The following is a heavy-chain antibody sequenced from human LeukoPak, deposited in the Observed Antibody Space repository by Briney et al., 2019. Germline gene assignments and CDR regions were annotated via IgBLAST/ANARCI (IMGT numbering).Heavy chain of an antibody. CDR3: ARDPNYYDSPADKIDFDY. V-gene: IGHV1-69*04. D-gene: IGHD3-22*01. Sequence: GASVKVSCKASGGTFSSYTISWVRQAPGQGLEWMGRIIPILGIANYAQKFQGRVTITAGKSTSTAYMELSSLRSEDTAVYYCARDPNYYDSPADKIDFDYWGQGTLVTVSS. CDR2: IIPILGIA. CDR1: GGTFSSYT. J-gene: IGHJ4*02.